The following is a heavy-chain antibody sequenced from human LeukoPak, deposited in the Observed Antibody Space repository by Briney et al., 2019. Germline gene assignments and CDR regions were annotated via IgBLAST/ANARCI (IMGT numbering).Heavy chain of an antibody. CDR3: VRGGPLAGHAFDV. D-gene: IGHD6-19*01. V-gene: IGHV3-13*04. Sequence: PGGSLRLSCAGSGFXFSKYDMHWVRQATGRGLEWVSDITSGGDTHYQGSVKGRFTISRDNAKNSFYLEMNSLRVGDTAVYYCVRGGPLAGHAFDVWGRGTLVTVSS. J-gene: IGHJ3*01. CDR1: GFXFSKYD. CDR2: ITSGGDT.